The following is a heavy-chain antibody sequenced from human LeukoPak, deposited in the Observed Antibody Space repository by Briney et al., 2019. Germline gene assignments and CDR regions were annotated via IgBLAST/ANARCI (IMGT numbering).Heavy chain of an antibody. Sequence: ASVKVSCKASGYTFTGYYMHWVRQAPGQGLEWMGWINPNGGGTNYAQKFQGRVTMTRDTSISTAYMELSRLRSDDTAVYYCASWGPIVVARIDMDVWGKGTTVTVSS. J-gene: IGHJ6*03. D-gene: IGHD2-2*01. CDR2: INPNGGGT. V-gene: IGHV1-2*02. CDR1: GYTFTGYY. CDR3: ASWGPIVVARIDMDV.